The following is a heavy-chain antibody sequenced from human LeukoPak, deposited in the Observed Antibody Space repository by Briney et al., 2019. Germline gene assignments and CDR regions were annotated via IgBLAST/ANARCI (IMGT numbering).Heavy chain of an antibody. V-gene: IGHV3-30*18. D-gene: IGHD5-18*01. J-gene: IGHJ4*02. Sequence: AGGSLRLSCAASGFTFSSYGMHWVRQAPGKGLEWVAVISYDGSNKYYADSVKGRFTISRDNSKNTLYLQMNSLRAEDTAVYYCANLGYSYGTYYFDYWGQGTLVTVSS. CDR1: GFTFSSYG. CDR3: ANLGYSYGTYYFDY. CDR2: ISYDGSNK.